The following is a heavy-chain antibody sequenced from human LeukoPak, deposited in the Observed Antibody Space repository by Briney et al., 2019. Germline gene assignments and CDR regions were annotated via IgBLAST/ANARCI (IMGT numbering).Heavy chain of an antibody. CDR1: GYTFNSYA. D-gene: IGHD6-19*01. CDR2: ISTYNGNT. Sequence: ASVKVSCKASGYTFNSYAISWVRQAPGQGLEWMGWISTYNGNTHYAQKLQGRVTMTTDTSTNTAYMELRSLRSDDTAVYYCAKDGWYISYMDVWGKGTTVTVSS. J-gene: IGHJ6*03. V-gene: IGHV1-18*01. CDR3: AKDGWYISYMDV.